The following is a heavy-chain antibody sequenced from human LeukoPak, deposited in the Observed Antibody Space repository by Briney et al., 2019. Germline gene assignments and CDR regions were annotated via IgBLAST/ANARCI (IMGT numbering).Heavy chain of an antibody. CDR2: MNPNSGNT. D-gene: IGHD3-10*01. Sequence: ASVKVPCKASGYTFTSYDTNWVRQATGQGLEWMGWMNPNSGNTGYAQKFQGRVTMTRNTSISTAYMELSSLRSEDTAVYYCARVRTTMVRGVIISGWFDPWGQGTLVTVSS. CDR1: GYTFTSYD. CDR3: ARVRTTMVRGVIISGWFDP. J-gene: IGHJ5*02. V-gene: IGHV1-8*01.